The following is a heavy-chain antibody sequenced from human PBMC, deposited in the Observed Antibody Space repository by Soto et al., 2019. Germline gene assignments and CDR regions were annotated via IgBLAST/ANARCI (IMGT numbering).Heavy chain of an antibody. V-gene: IGHV4-34*01. Sequence: SETLSLTCAVYGGSFSGYYWSWIRQPPGKGLEWIGEINHSGGTNYNPSLKSRVTISVDTSKNQFSLKLSSVTAADTAVYYCEREQWVYYYYYGMDVWGQGTTVTVSS. D-gene: IGHD1-26*01. CDR2: INHSGGT. CDR3: EREQWVYYYYYGMDV. CDR1: GGSFSGYY. J-gene: IGHJ6*02.